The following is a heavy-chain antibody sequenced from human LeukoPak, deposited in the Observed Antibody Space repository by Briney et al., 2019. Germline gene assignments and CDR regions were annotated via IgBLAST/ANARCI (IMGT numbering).Heavy chain of an antibody. J-gene: IGHJ3*02. CDR2: IYYSGST. D-gene: IGHD3-22*01. V-gene: IGHV4-31*03. Sequence: PSETLSLTCTVSGGSISSGGYYWSWIRQHPGKGLEWIGYIYYSGSTYYNPSLKSRVTISVDTSKNQFSLKLSSVTAADTAVYYCARGQYYDSSGYYPPGAFDIWGQGTMVTVSS. CDR3: ARGQYYDSSGYYPPGAFDI. CDR1: GGSISSGGYY.